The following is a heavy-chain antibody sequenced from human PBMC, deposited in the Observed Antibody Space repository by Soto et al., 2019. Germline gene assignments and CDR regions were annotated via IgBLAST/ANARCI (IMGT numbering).Heavy chain of an antibody. V-gene: IGHV4-34*01. D-gene: IGHD5-12*01. CDR2: NNHNGTT. CDR3: ARGPRNSGYGTGAGFYYYYNGMDV. CDR1: GGSFTAYY. Sequence: QVQLQQGGAGLLKPSETLSLTCGVYGGSFTAYYWWWIRQPPGKGLEYIGENNHNGTTKYSPSLKSRVTISIDTSKNHFSLTLSSVTAAETAVYYCARGPRNSGYGTGAGFYYYYNGMDVWGQGTTVTVSS. J-gene: IGHJ6*02.